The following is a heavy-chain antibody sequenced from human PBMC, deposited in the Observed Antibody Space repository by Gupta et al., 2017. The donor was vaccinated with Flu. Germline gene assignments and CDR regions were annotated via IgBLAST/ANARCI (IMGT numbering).Heavy chain of an antibody. V-gene: IGHV4-39*01. CDR3: ARLGMDV. Sequence: QLQLQESDPGLVNPSETLSLTCTVSGGSISSSSYYWGWIRQPPGKGLEWIGGIYYSGSTYYNPSLKSRVTISVDTSKNQFSLKLSSVTAADTAVYYCARLGMDVWGQGTTVTVSS. J-gene: IGHJ6*02. CDR2: IYYSGST. CDR1: GGSISSSSYY.